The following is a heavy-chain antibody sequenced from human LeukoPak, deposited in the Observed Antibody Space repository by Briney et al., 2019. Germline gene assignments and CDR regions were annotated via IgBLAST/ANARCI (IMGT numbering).Heavy chain of an antibody. CDR2: IYSGGST. CDR1: GFTFDDYG. Sequence: GRSLRLSCAASGFTFDDYGMSWVRQAPAKGLGWVSVIYSGGSTYYADSVKGRFTISRDDSKNTLYLQMNSLRAEDTAVYYCARSDFWRDTLVDVWGKGTTVTVSS. J-gene: IGHJ6*04. V-gene: IGHV3-66*02. D-gene: IGHD3-3*01. CDR3: ARSDFWRDTLVDV.